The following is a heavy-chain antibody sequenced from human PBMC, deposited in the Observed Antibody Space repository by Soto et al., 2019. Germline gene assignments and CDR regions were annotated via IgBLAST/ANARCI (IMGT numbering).Heavy chain of an antibody. CDR2: IYFSGST. J-gene: IGHJ4*02. Sequence: SETLSLTCTVSGDSISRSSYAWGWIRQPPGKGLEWIGSIYFSGSTYFSPSLKSRVTISVDTSKDQFSLKLSSVTAADTAVYYCARLRIAVAASSDYSGQATLVTFSS. D-gene: IGHD6-19*01. CDR3: ARLRIAVAASSDY. V-gene: IGHV4-39*01. CDR1: GDSISRSSYA.